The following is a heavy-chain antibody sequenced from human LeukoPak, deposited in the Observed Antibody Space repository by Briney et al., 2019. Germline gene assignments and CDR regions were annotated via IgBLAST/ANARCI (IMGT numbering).Heavy chain of an antibody. CDR2: IIPIFGTA. V-gene: IGHV1-69*06. J-gene: IGHJ4*02. CDR3: ARDTWLQLDY. D-gene: IGHD5-24*01. CDR1: VGTFSSYA. Sequence: ASVKVSCKASVGTFSSYAISWVRQAPGQGLEWMGRIIPIFGTANYAQKFQGRVTITADKSTSTAYMELSSLRSEDTAVYYCARDTWLQLDYWGQGTLVTVSS.